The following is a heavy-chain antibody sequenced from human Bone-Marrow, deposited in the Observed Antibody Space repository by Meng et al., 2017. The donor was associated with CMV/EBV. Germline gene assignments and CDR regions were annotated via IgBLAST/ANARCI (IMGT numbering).Heavy chain of an antibody. V-gene: IGHV3-21*01. CDR1: GFTFSSYS. D-gene: IGHD6-13*01. CDR3: ARGLGAAVYFDY. CDR2: ISSSSSYI. Sequence: EVQLVESGGXXXXXGXSLXLSCAASGFTFSSYSMNWVRQAPGKGLEWVSSISSSSSYIYYADSVKGRFTISRDNAKNSLYLQMNSLRAEDTAVYYCARGLGAAVYFDYWGQGTLVTVSS. J-gene: IGHJ4*02.